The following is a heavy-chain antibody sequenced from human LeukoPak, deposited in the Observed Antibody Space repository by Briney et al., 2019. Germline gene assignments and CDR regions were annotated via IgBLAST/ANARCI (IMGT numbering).Heavy chain of an antibody. D-gene: IGHD1-26*01. J-gene: IGHJ4*02. V-gene: IGHV1-18*01. CDR1: VYTLTSYG. CDR3: ARGGIVEPSPSDY. CDR2: ISAYNGNT. Sequence: ATVSLSYKASVYTLTSYGISWVPRAPGQGLEWRGWISAYNGNTNDTQKLQGRVTMTADTSTSTAYMELRSLRSGDTAVYYCARGGIVEPSPSDYWGQGTLVTVSS.